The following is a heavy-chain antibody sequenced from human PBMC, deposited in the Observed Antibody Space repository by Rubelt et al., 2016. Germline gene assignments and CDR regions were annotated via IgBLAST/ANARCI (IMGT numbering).Heavy chain of an antibody. D-gene: IGHD2-15*01. V-gene: IGHV3-66*01. Sequence: GGGLVQPGGSLRLSCAASGFTVSSNYMSWVRQAPGKGLEWVSLIYSGGATYYADSVKGRFTISRDNSKNSLFLQMNSLRAEDTAVYYCAKSWWQQFEAHWGQGTLVTVSS. CDR2: IYSGGAT. J-gene: IGHJ4*02. CDR1: GFTVSSNY. CDR3: AKSWWQQFEAH.